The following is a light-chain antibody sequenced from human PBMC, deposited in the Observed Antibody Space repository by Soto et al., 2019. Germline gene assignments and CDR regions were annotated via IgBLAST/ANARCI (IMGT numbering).Light chain of an antibody. CDR3: QQMDSTPWT. J-gene: IGKJ1*01. CDR2: AAS. V-gene: IGKV1-39*01. Sequence: DIQMTQSPSSLSASVGDRVTISCRASQSIGIYLNWYQQKPGKAPKFLIYAASYVQTGAPSRFSVSGSGTDFALTITSLQPEDSATYYCQQMDSTPWTFGEGTKVEIK. CDR1: QSIGIY.